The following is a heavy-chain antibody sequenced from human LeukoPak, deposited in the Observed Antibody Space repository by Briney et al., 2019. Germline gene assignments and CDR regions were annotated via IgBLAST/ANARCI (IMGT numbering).Heavy chain of an antibody. J-gene: IGHJ4*02. CDR2: ISGSGGTT. CDR3: ARDRDGPDY. Sequence: PGGSLRLSCAASGFTFSNYALTWVRQAPAKGLEWVSVISGSGGTTYFADSVKGRFTISRDNAKNTLYLQMNSLRAEDTAVYYCARDRDGPDYWGQGTLVTVSS. V-gene: IGHV3-23*01. CDR1: GFTFSNYA. D-gene: IGHD5-24*01.